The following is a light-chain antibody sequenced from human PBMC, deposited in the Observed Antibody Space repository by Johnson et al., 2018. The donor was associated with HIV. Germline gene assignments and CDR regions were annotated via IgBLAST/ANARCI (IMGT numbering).Light chain of an antibody. CDR3: GTWDSSLRVGV. J-gene: IGLJ1*01. CDR2: DND. V-gene: IGLV1-51*01. Sequence: QPVLTQPPSVSAAPGQKVTISCSGSSSNVGSNSVSWYRHFPETAPKVLIYDNDKRPSGIPDRFSGSKSGRSATLGITGLPPGDEADYYCGTWDSSLRVGVFGTGTKVTVL. CDR1: SSNVGSNS.